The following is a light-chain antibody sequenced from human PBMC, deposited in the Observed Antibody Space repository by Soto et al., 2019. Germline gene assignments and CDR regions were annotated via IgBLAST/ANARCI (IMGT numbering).Light chain of an antibody. J-gene: IGKJ5*01. CDR2: AAS. Sequence: DIQMTQSPSSLSASVGDRVTITCRASQSISTYLNWYQQKPGKAPKLLIYAASSLQSGVPSRFSGTGSGTDFNLTISSLQPEDFATYYCQQSYSTLLITFGQGTRLESK. CDR3: QQSYSTLLIT. CDR1: QSISTY. V-gene: IGKV1-39*01.